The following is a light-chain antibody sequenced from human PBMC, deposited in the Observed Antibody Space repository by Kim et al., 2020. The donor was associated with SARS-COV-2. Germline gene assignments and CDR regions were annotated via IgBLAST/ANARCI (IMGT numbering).Light chain of an antibody. CDR2: GAS. Sequence: SPGERATLSCRASQSVSNNYVAWYQQKPGQAPRLLMYGASTRATGIPHRFSGSGSGTDFTLTISRLEPEDFAVYYCQQYGSSPFTFGGGTKVDIK. CDR1: QSVSNNY. J-gene: IGKJ4*01. V-gene: IGKV3-20*01. CDR3: QQYGSSPFT.